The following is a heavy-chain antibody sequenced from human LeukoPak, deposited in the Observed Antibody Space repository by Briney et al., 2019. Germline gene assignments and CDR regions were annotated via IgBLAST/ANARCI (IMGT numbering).Heavy chain of an antibody. CDR3: ARYYDSSGYDPSLGY. Sequence: GGSLRLSCAASGFTFSSYSMNWVRQAPGKGLEWVSSISSSSSYIYYADSVKGRFTISRDNAKNSLYLQMNSLRAGDTAVYYCARYYDSSGYDPSLGYWGQGTLVTVSS. CDR1: GFTFSSYS. V-gene: IGHV3-21*01. CDR2: ISSSSSYI. D-gene: IGHD3-22*01. J-gene: IGHJ4*02.